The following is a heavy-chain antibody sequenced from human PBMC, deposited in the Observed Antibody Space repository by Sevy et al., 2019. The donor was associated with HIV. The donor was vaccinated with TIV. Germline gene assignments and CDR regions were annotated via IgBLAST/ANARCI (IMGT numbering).Heavy chain of an antibody. V-gene: IGHV4-59*08. CDR1: GGSINSDH. Sequence: SETLSLTCTVSGGSINSDHWNWIRQPPGKGLKWIGYVYYTGGTNYNPSLKNRVTISVDRTKNQFSLKLTSVTAADTAVYYCARRNDFDIWGQWTMVTVSS. CDR2: VYYTGGT. CDR3: ARRNDFDI. J-gene: IGHJ3*02.